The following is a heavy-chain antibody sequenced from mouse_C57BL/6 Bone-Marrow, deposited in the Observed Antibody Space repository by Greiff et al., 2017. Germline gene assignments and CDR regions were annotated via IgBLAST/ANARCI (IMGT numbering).Heavy chain of an antibody. CDR3: TTNYYGSSYGDWYFDF. V-gene: IGHV14-4*01. CDR1: GFNIKDDY. Sequence: EVQLQQSGAELVRPGASVKLSCTASGFNIKDDYMHWVKQRPEQGLEWIGWIDPENGDTEYASKFQGKATITADTSSNTAYLQLSSLTSADTAVYYCTTNYYGSSYGDWYFDFWGTGTTVTVSS. D-gene: IGHD1-1*01. J-gene: IGHJ1*03. CDR2: IDPENGDT.